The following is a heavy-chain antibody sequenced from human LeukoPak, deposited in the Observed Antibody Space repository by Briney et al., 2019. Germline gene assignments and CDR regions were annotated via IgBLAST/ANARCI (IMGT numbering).Heavy chain of an antibody. CDR1: GGSISSSSYY. CDR2: IYYSGST. D-gene: IGHD3-22*01. V-gene: IGHV4-39*01. J-gene: IGHJ1*01. Sequence: SETLSLTCTVSGGSISSSSYYWGWIRQPPGEGLEWIGSIYYSGSTYYNPSLKSRVTISVDTSKNQFSLKLSSVTAADTAVYYCAKGRITMSTPAEYFQHWGQGTLVTVSS. CDR3: AKGRITMSTPAEYFQH.